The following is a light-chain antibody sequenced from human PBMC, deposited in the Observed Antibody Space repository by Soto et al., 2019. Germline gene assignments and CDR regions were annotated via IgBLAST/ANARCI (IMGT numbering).Light chain of an antibody. CDR2: GAS. CDR1: QSISST. J-gene: IGKJ1*01. V-gene: IGKV3-15*01. Sequence: EIVMTQSPATLSVSPGEGATLSCRASQSISSTLAWYQQKPGQAPRLLIYGASTRATGVPARFSGSGSGTEFTLTISSLQSEDLAVYYCQHYNDWRWTFGQGTKVEIK. CDR3: QHYNDWRWT.